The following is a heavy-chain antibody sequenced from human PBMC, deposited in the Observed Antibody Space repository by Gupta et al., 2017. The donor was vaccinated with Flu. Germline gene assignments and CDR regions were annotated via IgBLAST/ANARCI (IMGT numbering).Heavy chain of an antibody. D-gene: IGHD2-2*01. CDR1: GGSISTYY. CDR3: ARVVPVVISWGAAFDI. CDR2: VYDSGST. Sequence: QVQLHDSGPGLVKPSETLSLTCTVSGGSISTYYCICIRQPPGKGLEWIGYVYDSGSTNDNPARKSRVTISVDTSKNQGSLKLSSVTAADTAVYDCARVVPVVISWGAAFDIWGQGTKVTVSS. V-gene: IGHV4-59*01. J-gene: IGHJ3*02.